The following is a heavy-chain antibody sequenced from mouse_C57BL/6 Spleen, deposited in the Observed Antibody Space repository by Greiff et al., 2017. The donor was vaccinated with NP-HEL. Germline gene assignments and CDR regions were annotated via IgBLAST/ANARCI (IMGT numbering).Heavy chain of an antibody. CDR2: IYPSDSET. D-gene: IGHD1-1*01. V-gene: IGHV1-61*01. Sequence: QVQLQQPGAELVRPGSSVKLSCKASGYTFTSYWMEWVKQRPGQGLEWIGNIYPSDSETHYNQKFKDKATLTVDKSSSTAYMQLSSLTSEDSAVYYCAKGGYYGSFLDYWGQGTTLTVSS. J-gene: IGHJ2*01. CDR1: GYTFTSYW. CDR3: AKGGYYGSFLDY.